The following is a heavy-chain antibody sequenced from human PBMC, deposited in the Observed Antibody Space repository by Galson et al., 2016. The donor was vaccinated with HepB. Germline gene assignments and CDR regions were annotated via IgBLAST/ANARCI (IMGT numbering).Heavy chain of an antibody. CDR2: IWYDGSKT. V-gene: IGHV3-33*01. CDR1: GFAFSSYA. J-gene: IGHJ4*02. Sequence: SLRLSCAASGFAFSSYAMHWVRQAPGKGLEWVALIWYDGSKTSYADSVKGRFTVSRDNSKNTLHLQMNSLRPEDTAVYYCAREMNYYGSGSYYNDYWGQGTLVTVSS. D-gene: IGHD3-10*01. CDR3: AREMNYYGSGSYYNDY.